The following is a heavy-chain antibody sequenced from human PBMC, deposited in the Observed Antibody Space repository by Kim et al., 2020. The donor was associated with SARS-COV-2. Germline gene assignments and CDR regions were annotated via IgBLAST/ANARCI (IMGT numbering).Heavy chain of an antibody. V-gene: IGHV3-30*02. D-gene: IGHD1-26*01. Sequence: YADAVKGRFTISRDDSKNTLYLQMNSLRTEDTAVYYCAKGVGGSYDDYWGQGTLVSVSS. CDR3: AKGVGGSYDDY. J-gene: IGHJ4*02.